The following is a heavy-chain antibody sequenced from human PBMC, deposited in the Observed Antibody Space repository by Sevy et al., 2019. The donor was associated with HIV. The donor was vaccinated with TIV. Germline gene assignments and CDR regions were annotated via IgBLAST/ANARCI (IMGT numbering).Heavy chain of an antibody. J-gene: IGHJ4*02. CDR1: GIAFSTYA. Sequence: GGSLRLSCAASGIAFSTYAMFWVRQAPGKGLEWVSSISASGYSTYYADSVKGRFTVSRDNSRNTLDLQMNSLRADDTAVYYCAKDFSDVYYYDSSATVDYWGQGTLVTVSS. CDR2: ISASGYST. D-gene: IGHD3-22*01. CDR3: AKDFSDVYYYDSSATVDY. V-gene: IGHV3-23*01.